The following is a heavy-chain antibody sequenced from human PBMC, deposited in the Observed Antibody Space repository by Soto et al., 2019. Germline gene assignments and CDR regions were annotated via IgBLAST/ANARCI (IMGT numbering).Heavy chain of an antibody. CDR2: ISYDGSNK. D-gene: IGHD5-18*01. Sequence: PGGSLRLSCAASGFTFSNYAMHWVRQAPGKGLEWVAVISYDGSNKYYADSVKGRFTISRDSSKNTLYSQMNSLRAEDTAVYYCVRDGPGYSYAPNYYYGMDVWGQGTTVTVSS. J-gene: IGHJ6*02. CDR3: VRDGPGYSYAPNYYYGMDV. CDR1: GFTFSNYA. V-gene: IGHV3-30-3*01.